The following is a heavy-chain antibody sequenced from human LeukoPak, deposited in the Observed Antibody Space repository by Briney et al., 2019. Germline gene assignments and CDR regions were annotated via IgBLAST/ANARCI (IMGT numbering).Heavy chain of an antibody. CDR1: GYSFTSYW. CDR3: ARLAGYEESFDP. Sequence: RGESLKISCKGSGYSFTSYWISWVRQLPGKGLEWMGRIDPSDSYTNYSPSFQGHVTISADKSISTAYLQWSSLKASDTAMYYCARLAGYEESFDPWGQGTLVTVSS. CDR2: IDPSDSYT. D-gene: IGHD6-13*01. V-gene: IGHV5-10-1*01. J-gene: IGHJ5*02.